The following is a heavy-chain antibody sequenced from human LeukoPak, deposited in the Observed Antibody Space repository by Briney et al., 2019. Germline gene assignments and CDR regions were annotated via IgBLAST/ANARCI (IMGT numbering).Heavy chain of an antibody. V-gene: IGHV5-51*01. CDR2: IYAEDSDT. Sequence: GESLKISCKASGYVFNNHWISWVRQMPGKGLEWVGIIYAEDSDTRYSPSFQGQVTMSADKSINTAYLQWSSLKASDTAMYYCARRQGCSSTSCPPDSWGQGTLVTVSS. J-gene: IGHJ4*02. CDR1: GYVFNNHW. CDR3: ARRQGCSSTSCPPDS. D-gene: IGHD2-2*01.